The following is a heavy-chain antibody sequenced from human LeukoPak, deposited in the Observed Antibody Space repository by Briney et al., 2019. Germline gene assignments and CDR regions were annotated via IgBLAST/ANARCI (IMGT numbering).Heavy chain of an antibody. D-gene: IGHD3-10*01. J-gene: IGHJ3*02. CDR3: AVGGAMVRGVNDAFDI. CDR1: GGSISSGVYY. Sequence: SETLSLTCTVSGGSISSGVYYWSWIRQPAGKGLEWIGRIYTSGSTNYNPSLKSRVTISVDTSKNQFSLKLSSVTAADTAVYYCAVGGAMVRGVNDAFDIWGQGTMVTVSS. V-gene: IGHV4-61*02. CDR2: IYTSGST.